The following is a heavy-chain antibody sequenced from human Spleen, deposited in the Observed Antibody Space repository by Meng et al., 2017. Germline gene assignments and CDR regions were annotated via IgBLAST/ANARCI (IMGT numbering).Heavy chain of an antibody. Sequence: AHRQQWGAGLCKPSETLALTCGVYGVSVRCYYGSWIRQPPGKGLEWVGQINRSGSTNYSPSLKSRVTMSVDTSKNQFSLKLRSVTAADTAVYYCARGPTTMAHDFDYWGQGTLVTVPQ. CDR2: INRSGST. CDR1: GVSVRCYY. J-gene: IGHJ4*02. D-gene: IGHD4-11*01. V-gene: IGHV4-34*02. CDR3: ARGPTTMAHDFDY.